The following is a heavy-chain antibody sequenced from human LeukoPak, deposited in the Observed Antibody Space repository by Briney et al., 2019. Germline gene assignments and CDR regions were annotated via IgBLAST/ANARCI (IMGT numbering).Heavy chain of an antibody. CDR1: GFTFSDHY. D-gene: IGHD2-2*01. CDR3: ATRYCSTTNCYAFEY. Sequence: PGGSLRLSCAASGFTFSDHYMDWVRQAPGKELEWVSSITSSSTYTHYADSVKGRFTISRDNAKNSLYLQMNSLRAEDTAVYYCATRYCSTTNCYAFEYWGQGTLVTVSS. V-gene: IGHV3-11*06. CDR2: ITSSSTYT. J-gene: IGHJ4*02.